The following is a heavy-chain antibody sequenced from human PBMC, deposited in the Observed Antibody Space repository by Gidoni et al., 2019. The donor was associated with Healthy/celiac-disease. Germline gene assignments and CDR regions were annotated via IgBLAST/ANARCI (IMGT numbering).Heavy chain of an antibody. Sequence: QVQLVESGGGVVQPGRSLRLSCAASGSTFSSYGMHWVRQAPGKGLEWVAVIWYDGSNKYYADSVKGRFTISRDNSKNTLYLQMNSLRAEDTAVYYCARGRPYCGGDCYPRDWFDPWGQGTLVTVSS. CDR1: GSTFSSYG. J-gene: IGHJ5*02. D-gene: IGHD2-21*02. V-gene: IGHV3-33*01. CDR2: IWYDGSNK. CDR3: ARGRPYCGGDCYPRDWFDP.